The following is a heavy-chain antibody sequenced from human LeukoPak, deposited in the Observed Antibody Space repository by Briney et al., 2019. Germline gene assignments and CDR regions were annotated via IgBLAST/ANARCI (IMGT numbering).Heavy chain of an antibody. D-gene: IGHD6-13*01. CDR2: ISSSGSYR. CDR3: ARADSSSWFDY. CDR1: GFTFSDYY. J-gene: IGHJ4*02. V-gene: IGHV3-11*05. Sequence: GGSLRLSCDASGFTFSDYYMTWIRQAPGKGLEWVSHISSSGSYRNYADSVKGRFTISRDNAKNSLYLQMNSLRADDTAVYYCARADSSSWFDYRGQGALVTVSS.